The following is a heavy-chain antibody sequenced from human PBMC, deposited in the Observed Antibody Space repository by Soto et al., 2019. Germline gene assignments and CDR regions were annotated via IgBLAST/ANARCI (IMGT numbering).Heavy chain of an antibody. J-gene: IGHJ4*02. Sequence: GGSLRLSCAASGFSFSTSVIHWVRQPPGKGLEWVAVISYDGSNESYTDSVKGRFTISRDNSKNTLFLQMTTLRADDTAVYYCAREGSVNYYFDYWGQGTLVTVSS. D-gene: IGHD3-10*01. CDR3: AREGSVNYYFDY. CDR1: GFSFSTSV. CDR2: ISYDGSNE. V-gene: IGHV3-30-3*01.